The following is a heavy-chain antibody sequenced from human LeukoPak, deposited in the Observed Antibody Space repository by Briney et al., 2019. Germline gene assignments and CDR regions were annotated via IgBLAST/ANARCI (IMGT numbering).Heavy chain of an antibody. CDR2: IYYSGST. J-gene: IGHJ4*02. V-gene: IGHV4-59*01. Sequence: SETLSLTCTVSGGSISSYYWSWIRQPPGKGLEWIGYIYYSGSTNYNPSPKSRVTISVDTSKNQFSLKLSSVTAADTAVYYCARLSTQWLVPYFDYWGQGTLVTVSS. CDR3: ARLSTQWLVPYFDY. D-gene: IGHD6-19*01. CDR1: GGSISSYY.